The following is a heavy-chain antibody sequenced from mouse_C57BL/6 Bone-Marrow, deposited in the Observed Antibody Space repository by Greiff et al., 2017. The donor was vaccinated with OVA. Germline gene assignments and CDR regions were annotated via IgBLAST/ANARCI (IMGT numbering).Heavy chain of an antibody. CDR2: IDPSDSYT. V-gene: IGHV1-50*01. J-gene: IGHJ3*01. CDR1: GYTFTSYW. CDR3: ASAVFAY. Sequence: QVQLQQSGAELVKPGASVKLSCKASGYTFTSYWMQWVNQRPGQGLEWIGEIDPSDSYTNYNQKFKGKSTLTVDTSSTTAYMQLSSLTSEDSAVYYCASAVFAYWDQGTLVTVSA.